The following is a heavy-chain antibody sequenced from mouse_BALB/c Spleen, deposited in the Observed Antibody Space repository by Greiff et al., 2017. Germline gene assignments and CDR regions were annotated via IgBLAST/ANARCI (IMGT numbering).Heavy chain of an antibody. J-gene: IGHJ1*01. V-gene: IGHV1-69*02. CDR2: IYPSDSYT. Sequence: VQLQQPGAELVRPGASVKLSCKASGYTFTSYWINWVKQRPGQGLEWIGNIYPSDSYTNYNQKFKDKATLTVDKSSSTAYMQLSSPTSEDSAVYYCTRWGYCGSIAWYFDVWGAGTTVTVSS. CDR3: TRWGYCGSIAWYFDV. D-gene: IGHD1-1*01. CDR1: GYTFTSYW.